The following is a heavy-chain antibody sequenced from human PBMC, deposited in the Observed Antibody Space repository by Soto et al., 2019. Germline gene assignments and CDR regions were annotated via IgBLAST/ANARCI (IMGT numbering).Heavy chain of an antibody. J-gene: IGHJ4*02. CDR3: ASDY. Sequence: QVQLVESGGGVVQPGRSLRLSCAASGFTFSSYAMHWVRQAPGKGLEWVAVISYDGSNKYYADSVKGRFTISRDNSKNTLYLQMNSLRAEDTAVYYCASDYWGQGTLVTVSS. V-gene: IGHV3-30-3*01. CDR1: GFTFSSYA. CDR2: ISYDGSNK.